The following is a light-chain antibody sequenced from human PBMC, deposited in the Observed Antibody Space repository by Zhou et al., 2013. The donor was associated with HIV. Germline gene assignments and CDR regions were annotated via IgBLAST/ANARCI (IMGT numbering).Light chain of an antibody. CDR2: AAS. Sequence: DIQMTQSPSSLSASVGDRVTIACRASQDISSSLNWYQQESGKAPKLLIYAASSLQGGVPSRFSGSGSGTDFTLTISRLEPEDFAVYYCQQYGSSPRTFGQGTKVEIK. CDR1: QDISSS. V-gene: IGKV1-39*01. CDR3: QQYGSSPRT. J-gene: IGKJ1*01.